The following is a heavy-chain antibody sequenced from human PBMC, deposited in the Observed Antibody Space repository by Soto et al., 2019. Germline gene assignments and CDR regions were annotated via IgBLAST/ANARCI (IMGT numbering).Heavy chain of an antibody. D-gene: IGHD3-10*01. CDR2: INPILSMS. CDR3: ASSYGSGYRAVDY. J-gene: IGHJ4*02. V-gene: IGHV1-69*02. Sequence: QVQLVQSGAEVKKPGSSVRVSCKSSGDTFTFYSINWVRQAPGLGLEWMGRINPILSMSNYAQRFQGRVTMHADKSTSPAYMELSSLRSEDTAMYYCASSYGSGYRAVDYWGQGALVTVSS. CDR1: GDTFTFYS.